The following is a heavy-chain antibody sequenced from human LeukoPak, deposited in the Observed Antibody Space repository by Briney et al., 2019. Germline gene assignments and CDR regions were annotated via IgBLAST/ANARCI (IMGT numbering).Heavy chain of an antibody. CDR3: ARDLAARGYFDY. CDR1: GGSFSGYY. V-gene: IGHV4-34*01. Sequence: SETLSLTCAVYGGSFSGYYWSWIRQPPGKGLEWIGEINHSGSTNYNPSLKSRVTISVDTSKNQLSLKLSSVTAADTAVYYCARDLAARGYFDYWGQGTLVTVSS. J-gene: IGHJ4*02. D-gene: IGHD6-13*01. CDR2: INHSGST.